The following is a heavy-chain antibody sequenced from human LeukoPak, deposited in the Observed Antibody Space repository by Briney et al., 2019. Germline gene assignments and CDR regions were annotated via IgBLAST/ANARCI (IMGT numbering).Heavy chain of an antibody. V-gene: IGHV4-59*01. CDR3: ARVTMSSGYYFLLDY. CDR1: GGSISSYY. Sequence: SETLSLTCTVSGGSISSYYWSWIRQPPGKGLEWIGYIYYSGSTNYNPSLKSRVTISVDTSKNQFSLKLSSVTAADTAVYYCARVTMSSGYYFLLDYWGQGTLVTVSS. D-gene: IGHD3-22*01. CDR2: IYYSGST. J-gene: IGHJ4*02.